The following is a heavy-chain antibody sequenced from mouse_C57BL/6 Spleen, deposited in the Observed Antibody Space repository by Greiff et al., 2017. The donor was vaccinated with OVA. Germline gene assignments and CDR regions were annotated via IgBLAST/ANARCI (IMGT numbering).Heavy chain of an antibody. CDR1: GYTFTSYW. V-gene: IGHV1-50*01. Sequence: VQLQQPGAELVKPGASVKLSCKASGYTFTSYWMQWVKQRPGQGLEWIGEIDPSDSYTTYNQKFKGKATLTVDTSSSTAYMQLSSLTSEDSAVYYCARSYDGYQEYFDVWGTGTTVTVSS. CDR2: IDPSDSYT. CDR3: ARSYDGYQEYFDV. J-gene: IGHJ1*03. D-gene: IGHD2-3*01.